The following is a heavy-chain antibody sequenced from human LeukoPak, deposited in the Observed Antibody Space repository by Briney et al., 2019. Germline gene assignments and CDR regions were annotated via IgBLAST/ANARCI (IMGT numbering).Heavy chain of an antibody. CDR3: ARRVYYDSSGYQGPGAFDI. Sequence: ASVKVSCKASGGTFSSYAISWVRQAPGQGLEWMGRIIPILGIANYAQKFQGRVTITADKSTSTAYMELSSLRSEDTAVYYCARRVYYDSSGYQGPGAFDIWGQGTMVTVSS. D-gene: IGHD3-22*01. J-gene: IGHJ3*02. CDR2: IIPILGIA. CDR1: GGTFSSYA. V-gene: IGHV1-69*04.